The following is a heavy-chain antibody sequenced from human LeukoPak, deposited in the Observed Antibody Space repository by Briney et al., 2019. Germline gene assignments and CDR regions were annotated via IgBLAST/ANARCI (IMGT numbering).Heavy chain of an antibody. V-gene: IGHV1-69*06. CDR2: IIPIFGTA. D-gene: IGHD5-18*01. CDR1: GGTFSSYA. J-gene: IGHJ4*02. CDR3: ATGRHGYSYGNDY. Sequence: SVKVSCKASGGTFSSYAISWVRQAPGQGLEWMGGIIPIFGTANYAQKFQGRVTTTADKSTSTAYMELSSLRSEDTAVYYCATGRHGYSYGNDYWGQGTLVTVSS.